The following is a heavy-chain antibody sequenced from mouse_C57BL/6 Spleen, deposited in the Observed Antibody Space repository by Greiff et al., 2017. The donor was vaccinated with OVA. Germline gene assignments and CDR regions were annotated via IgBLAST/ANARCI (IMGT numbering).Heavy chain of an antibody. Sequence: QVQLQQPGAELVRPGSSVKLSCKASGYTFTSYWMDWVKQRPGQGLEWIGNIYPSDSETHYNQKFKDKATLTVDKSSSTAYMQLSSLTSEDSAVYYCASGGWALFDYWGQGTTLTVSS. CDR1: GYTFTSYW. J-gene: IGHJ2*01. V-gene: IGHV1-61*01. D-gene: IGHD1-1*02. CDR3: ASGGWALFDY. CDR2: IYPSDSET.